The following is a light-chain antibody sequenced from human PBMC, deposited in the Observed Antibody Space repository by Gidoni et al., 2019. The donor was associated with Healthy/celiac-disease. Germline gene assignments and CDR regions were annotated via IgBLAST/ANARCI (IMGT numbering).Light chain of an antibody. CDR1: QSVSSN. CDR3: QQYNNWPPYT. V-gene: IGKV3-15*01. J-gene: IGKJ2*01. CDR2: GAS. Sequence: EIVMTQSPATLSVSPGERATLSCRASQSVSSNLAWYQQKPGQAPRLLIYGASTRATGIPASFSGGGSGTEFTLTISSLQSEDFAVYYCQQYNNWPPYTFXQXTKLEIK.